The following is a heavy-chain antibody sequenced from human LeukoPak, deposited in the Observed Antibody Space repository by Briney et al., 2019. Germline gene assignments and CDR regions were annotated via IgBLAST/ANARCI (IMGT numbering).Heavy chain of an antibody. D-gene: IGHD3-10*01. CDR1: GGSISSYF. Sequence: RPSETLSLTCTVSGGSISSYFWTWIRQPAGKGLEWIGHIDTSGRTNYNPSLKSRVIMSVDKSKNQFSLKVTSVTAADTAVYYCAREIGSGHGDLYYYYMDVWGKGTTVTVSS. V-gene: IGHV4-4*07. CDR2: IDTSGRT. CDR3: AREIGSGHGDLYYYYMDV. J-gene: IGHJ6*03.